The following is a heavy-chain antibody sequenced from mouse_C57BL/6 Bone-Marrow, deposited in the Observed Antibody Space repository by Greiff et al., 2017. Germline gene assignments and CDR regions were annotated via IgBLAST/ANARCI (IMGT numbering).Heavy chain of an antibody. CDR1: GFTFTDYY. CDR2: IRNKANGYTT. CDR3: ASPHDGSSYDWYFDV. D-gene: IGHD1-1*01. J-gene: IGHJ1*03. Sequence: EVQGVESGGGLVQPGGSLSLSCAASGFTFTDYYMSWVRQPPGKALEWLGFIRNKANGYTTEYSASVKGRFTISRDNSQSILYLQMNALRAEDSATYSCASPHDGSSYDWYFDVWGTGTTVTVSS. V-gene: IGHV7-3*01.